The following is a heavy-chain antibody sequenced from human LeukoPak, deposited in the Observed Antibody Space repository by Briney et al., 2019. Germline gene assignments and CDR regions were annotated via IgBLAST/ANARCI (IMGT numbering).Heavy chain of an antibody. J-gene: IGHJ3*01. CDR1: GFTFSNYW. V-gene: IGHV3-74*01. Sequence: GGSLRLSCVASGFTFSNYWMQWVRQVPGKGLVWVSRLNGDGTNIIYADSVKGRFIISRDNAENTLYLQMNSLRAEDTALYYCARSQSGVFDVWGQGTMVTVSS. CDR3: ARSQSGVFDV. CDR2: LNGDGTNI. D-gene: IGHD2-8*01.